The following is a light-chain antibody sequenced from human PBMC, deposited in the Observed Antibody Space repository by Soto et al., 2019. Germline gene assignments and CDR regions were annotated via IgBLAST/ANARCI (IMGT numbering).Light chain of an antibody. CDR1: QSISGY. CDR3: QQYDNLPLT. Sequence: DIQMTQSPSSLSASLRYRVTITCLASQSISGYLNCYQQKPGKAPKLLIYDASNLETGVPSRFSGSGSGTDFTFTISSLQPEDIATYYCQQYDNLPLTFGGGTKVDIK. J-gene: IGKJ4*01. CDR2: DAS. V-gene: IGKV1-33*01.